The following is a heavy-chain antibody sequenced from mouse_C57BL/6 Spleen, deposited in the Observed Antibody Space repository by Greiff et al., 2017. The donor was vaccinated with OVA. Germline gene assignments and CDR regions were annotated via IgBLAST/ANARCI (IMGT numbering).Heavy chain of an antibody. CDR1: GYTFTSYG. V-gene: IGHV1-81*01. J-gene: IGHJ1*03. Sequence: QVQLNQSGAELARPGASVKLSCKASGYTFTSYGISWVKQRTGQGLEWIGEIYPRSGNTYYNEKFKGKATLTADKSSSTAYMELRSLTSEDSAVYFCARTGGLASGYFDVWGKGTTVTVSS. D-gene: IGHD6-1*01. CDR3: ARTGGLASGYFDV. CDR2: IYPRSGNT.